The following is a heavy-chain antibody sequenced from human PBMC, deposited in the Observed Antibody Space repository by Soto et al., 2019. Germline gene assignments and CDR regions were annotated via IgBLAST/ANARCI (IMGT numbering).Heavy chain of an antibody. D-gene: IGHD3-10*01. J-gene: IGHJ6*02. Sequence: QVQLVQSGAEVKKPGASVKVSCKASGYTFTDYYMHWVRQAPGQRLEWMGWINPNSGTTNYAQKCQGWVTMTRDTSITTVYMEVSRLRSDDTAVYYCARVPRGVYYGMDVWGQGTTVTVSS. CDR2: INPNSGTT. CDR1: GYTFTDYY. CDR3: ARVPRGVYYGMDV. V-gene: IGHV1-2*04.